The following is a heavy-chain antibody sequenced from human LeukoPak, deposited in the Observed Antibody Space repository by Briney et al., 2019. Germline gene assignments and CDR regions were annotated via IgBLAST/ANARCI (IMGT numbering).Heavy chain of an antibody. V-gene: IGHV3-30*02. Sequence: GGSLRLSCTASGFIFSTYVMHRVRQAPGKGLEWVTFIRYDGSNRNYADSVKGRFTISRDNSKNTLYLQMNSLRAEDTAVYYCAKASSNYDFWSGFDYWGQGTLVTVSS. CDR1: GFIFSTYV. CDR3: AKASSNYDFWSGFDY. D-gene: IGHD3-3*01. CDR2: IRYDGSNR. J-gene: IGHJ4*02.